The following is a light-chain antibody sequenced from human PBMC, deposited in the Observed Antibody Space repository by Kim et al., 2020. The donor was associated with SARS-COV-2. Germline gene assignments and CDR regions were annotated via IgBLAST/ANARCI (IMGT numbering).Light chain of an antibody. V-gene: IGLV4-69*01. Sequence: LVLTQSPSASASLGASVKLTCTLSSGHSSYAIAWHQQQPEKGPRYLMKLNSDGSHSKGDGIPDRFSGSSSGAERYLTISSLQAEDEADYYCQTWGTGIWVFGGGTQLTVL. CDR3: QTWGTGIWV. CDR2: LNSDGSH. CDR1: SGHSSYA. J-gene: IGLJ3*02.